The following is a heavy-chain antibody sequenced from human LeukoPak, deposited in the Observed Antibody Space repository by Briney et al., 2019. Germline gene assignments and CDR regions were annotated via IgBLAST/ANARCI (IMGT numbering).Heavy chain of an antibody. CDR1: GITFSSYW. Sequence: GGSLRLFCAASGITFSSYWMHWVRQAPGKGLEWVSAISGSGGSTYYADSVKGRFTISRDNSKNTLYLQMNSLRAEDTAVYYCAKDPEYSGSYYGGGAFDIWGQGTMVTVSS. J-gene: IGHJ3*02. V-gene: IGHV3-23*01. D-gene: IGHD1-26*01. CDR3: AKDPEYSGSYYGGGAFDI. CDR2: ISGSGGST.